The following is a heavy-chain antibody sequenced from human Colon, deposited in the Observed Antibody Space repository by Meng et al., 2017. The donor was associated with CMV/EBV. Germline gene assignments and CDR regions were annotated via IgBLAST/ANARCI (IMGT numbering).Heavy chain of an antibody. D-gene: IGHD3-10*01. J-gene: IGHJ4*02. CDR3: TRGNTALWDSDS. V-gene: IGHV4-61*01. CDR2: VYYSGAT. CDR1: GASVDTDNYY. Sequence: LSCTVSGASVDTDNYYWSWIRQPPGKGLEFIGYVYYSGATNYNPFFKGRVTISVDTSKNQFSLKLTSVTAADTAVYYCTRGNTALWDSDSWGQGTLVTVSS.